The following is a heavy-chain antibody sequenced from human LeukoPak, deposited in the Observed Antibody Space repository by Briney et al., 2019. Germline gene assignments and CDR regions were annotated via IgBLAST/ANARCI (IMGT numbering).Heavy chain of an antibody. CDR2: IYSGGNT. Sequence: PGGSLRLSCAASGFTFSSNYMSWVRQAPGKGLEWVSVIYSGGNTYYADSVKGRFTISRDNSQNTLYLQMNSLRVEDTAIYYCAKASSETNFDYWGQGTLVTVSS. V-gene: IGHV3-66*01. CDR1: GFTFSSNY. J-gene: IGHJ4*02. CDR3: AKASSETNFDY. D-gene: IGHD2-2*01.